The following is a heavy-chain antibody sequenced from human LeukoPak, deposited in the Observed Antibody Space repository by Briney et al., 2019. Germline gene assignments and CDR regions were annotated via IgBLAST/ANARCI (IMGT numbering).Heavy chain of an antibody. Sequence: GGSLRLSCAASGFTFSSYSMNWVRQAPGKGLEWVSSISSSSSYIYYADSVKGRFTISRDNSKNTLYLQMNSLRAEDTAVYYCARASGGFCSGGSCYTAYYGMDVWGKGTTVTVSS. CDR1: GFTFSSYS. CDR2: ISSSSSYI. J-gene: IGHJ6*04. CDR3: ARASGGFCSGGSCYTAYYGMDV. V-gene: IGHV3-21*01. D-gene: IGHD2-15*01.